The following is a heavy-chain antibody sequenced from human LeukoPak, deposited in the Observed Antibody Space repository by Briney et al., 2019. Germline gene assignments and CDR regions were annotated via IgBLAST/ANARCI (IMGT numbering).Heavy chain of an antibody. CDR3: VEAVGYSSFVLDYFDY. D-gene: IGHD6-19*01. CDR2: ISRDGSST. V-gene: IGHV3-43*02. J-gene: IGHJ4*02. CDR1: GFTFEEYG. Sequence: GGSLRLSCAASGFTFEEYGMHWVRQAPGKGLEWVSFISRDGSSTDYPDSVKGRFTISRDNSRNSLYLQMNSLRPEDTALYYCVEAVGYSSFVLDYFDYWGQGALVTVSS.